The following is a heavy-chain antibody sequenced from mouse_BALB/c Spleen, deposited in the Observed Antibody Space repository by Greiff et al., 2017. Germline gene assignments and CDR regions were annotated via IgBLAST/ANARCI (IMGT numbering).Heavy chain of an antibody. CDR3: AREHATASFAY. J-gene: IGHJ3*01. V-gene: IGHV5-4*02. CDR2: ISDGGSYT. D-gene: IGHD1-2*01. CDR1: GFTFSDYY. Sequence: EVQLVESGGGLVQPGGSRKLSCAASGFTFSDYYMYWVRQTPEKRLEWVATISDGGSYTYYPDSVKGRFTISRDNAKNNLYLQMSSLKSEDTAMYYCAREHATASFAYWGQGTLVTVSA.